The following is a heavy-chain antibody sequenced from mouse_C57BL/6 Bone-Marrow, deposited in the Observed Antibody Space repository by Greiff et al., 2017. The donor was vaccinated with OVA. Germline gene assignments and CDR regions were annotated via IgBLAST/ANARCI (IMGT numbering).Heavy chain of an antibody. Sequence: VKVVESGAELVRPGTSVKVSCKASGYAFTNYLIAWVKQRPGQGLEWIGVINPGSGGTNYNEKFKGKATLTADKSSSTAYMQLSSLTSEDSAVYFCARSHYYGSSYDYFDYWGQGTTLTVSS. CDR3: ARSHYYGSSYDYFDY. CDR2: INPGSGGT. J-gene: IGHJ2*01. CDR1: GYAFTNYL. V-gene: IGHV1-54*01. D-gene: IGHD1-1*01.